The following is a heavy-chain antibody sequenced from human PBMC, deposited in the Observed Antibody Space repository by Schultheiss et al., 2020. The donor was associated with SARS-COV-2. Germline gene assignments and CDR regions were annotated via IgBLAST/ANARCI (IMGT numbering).Heavy chain of an antibody. J-gene: IGHJ6*03. CDR1: GASISGYY. Sequence: SETLSLTCTVSGASISGYYWSWIRQPPGKGLEWIGYIYYSGSTNYNPSLKSRVTISVDTSKNQFSLKLSSVTAADTATYYCARDATQHTKGMDVWGKGTTVTVSS. CDR2: IYYSGST. CDR3: ARDATQHTKGMDV. V-gene: IGHV4-59*12.